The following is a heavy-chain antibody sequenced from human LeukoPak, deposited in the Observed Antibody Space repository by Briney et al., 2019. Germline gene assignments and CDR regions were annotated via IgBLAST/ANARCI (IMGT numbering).Heavy chain of an antibody. V-gene: IGHV3-23*01. CDR3: AKHQLVGPYYFDY. D-gene: IGHD1-1*01. J-gene: IGHJ4*02. CDR2: ISGSGDTT. CDR1: GVSIISSH. Sequence: GTLSLTCAFSGVSIISSHWWRWARQSPGKGLEWVSSISGSGDTTYYGDSVKGRFTISTDNSKNTLYLRMNSLRAEDTAVYFCAKHQLVGPYYFDYWGQGTLVTVSS.